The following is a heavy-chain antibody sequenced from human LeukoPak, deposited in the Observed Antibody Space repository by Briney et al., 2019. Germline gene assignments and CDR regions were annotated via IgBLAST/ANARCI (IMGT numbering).Heavy chain of an antibody. D-gene: IGHD3-9*01. CDR1: GFTFDDYA. CDR2: ISWNSGSI. J-gene: IGHJ6*02. Sequence: GGSLRLSCAASGFTFDDYAMHWVRQAPGKGLEWVSGISWNSGSIGYADSVKGRFTISRDNAKNSLYLQMNSLRVEDTAVYYCTRDLMDYDASTGLHHYYMDVWGQGTTVTVSS. V-gene: IGHV3-9*01. CDR3: TRDLMDYDASTGLHHYYMDV.